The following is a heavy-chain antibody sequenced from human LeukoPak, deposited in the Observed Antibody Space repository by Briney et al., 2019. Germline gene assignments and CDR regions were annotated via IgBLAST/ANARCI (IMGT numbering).Heavy chain of an antibody. V-gene: IGHV1-69*13. J-gene: IGHJ3*02. CDR2: VDPIFGTA. Sequence: SVNLSCKAAGCTFTSYAISWGRQAPAQGHEWKGGVDPIFGTATNAHKFQGRVTITADEPTRTAYLELSSLRSEDTAVCYCARDARARIVVATAPNDAFDIGGEATMATVYS. CDR3: ARDARARIVVATAPNDAFDI. CDR1: GCTFTSYA. D-gene: IGHD2-21*02.